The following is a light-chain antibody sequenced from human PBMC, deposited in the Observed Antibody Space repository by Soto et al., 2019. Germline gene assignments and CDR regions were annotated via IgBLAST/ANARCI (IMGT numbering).Light chain of an antibody. CDR1: SREVGGYNY. Sequence: QSVLTQPASVSGSPGQSITISLTGTSREVGGYNYVSWYQQYPGKAPKVMIYDVTNRPSGVSNRFSGSRSGNTASLTISGLQAEDEADYYCCSFTTSSTYVFGTGTKVTVL. CDR3: CSFTTSSTYV. V-gene: IGLV2-14*01. CDR2: DVT. J-gene: IGLJ1*01.